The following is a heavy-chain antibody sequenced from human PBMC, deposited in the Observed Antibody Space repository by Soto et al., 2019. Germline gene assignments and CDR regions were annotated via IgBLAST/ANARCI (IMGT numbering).Heavy chain of an antibody. CDR3: ARHLYYYDSSGYSDAFDI. D-gene: IGHD3-22*01. Sequence: SLTCTVSGGSISSSSYYWGWIRQPPGKGLEWIGSIYYSGSTYYNPSLKSRVAISVDTSKNQFSLKLSSVTAADTAVYYCARHLYYYDSSGYSDAFDIWGQGTMVTVSS. CDR1: GGSISSSSYY. CDR2: IYYSGST. J-gene: IGHJ3*02. V-gene: IGHV4-39*01.